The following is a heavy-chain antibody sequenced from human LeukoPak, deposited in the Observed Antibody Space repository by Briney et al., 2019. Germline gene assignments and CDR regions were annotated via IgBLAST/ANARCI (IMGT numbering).Heavy chain of an antibody. CDR3: ARQPRDGYNLVLDY. V-gene: IGHV1-8*01. Sequence: ASVKVSCKASGYTFTSYDINWVRQATGQGLEWMGWMNPNSGNTGYAQKFQGSVTMTRNTSISTAYTELSSLRSEDTAVYYCARQPRDGYNLVLDYWGQGTLVTVSS. CDR1: GYTFTSYD. D-gene: IGHD5-24*01. CDR2: MNPNSGNT. J-gene: IGHJ4*02.